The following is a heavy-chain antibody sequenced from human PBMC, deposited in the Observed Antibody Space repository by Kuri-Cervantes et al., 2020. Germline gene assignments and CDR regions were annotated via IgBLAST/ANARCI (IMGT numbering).Heavy chain of an antibody. J-gene: IGHJ3*02. CDR1: GGSFSNCF. CDR3: ARAFCDARRDWYDAFDI. CDR2: ISYTGST. Sequence: SWTISGGSFSNCFWTWIRQPPGKGLEGIGNISYTGSTNYNPSLKSLVTISINTSKNQFSMRLNSVTAADTAVYYCARAFCDARRDWYDAFDIWGRGTLVTVSS. V-gene: IGHV4-59*01. D-gene: IGHD1-1*01.